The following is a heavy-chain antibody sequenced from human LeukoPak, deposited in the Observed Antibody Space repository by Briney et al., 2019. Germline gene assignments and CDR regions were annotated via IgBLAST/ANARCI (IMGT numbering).Heavy chain of an antibody. J-gene: IGHJ4*02. CDR2: IYYSGST. CDR3: ARSSNPWFGELLFY. CDR1: GGSISSSSYY. V-gene: IGHV4-61*05. D-gene: IGHD3-10*01. Sequence: KASETLSLTCTVSGGSISSSSYYWGWIRQPPGKGLEWIGYIYYSGSTNYNPSLKSRVTISVDTSKNQFSLKLSSVTAADTAVYYCARSSNPWFGELLFYWGQGTLVTVSS.